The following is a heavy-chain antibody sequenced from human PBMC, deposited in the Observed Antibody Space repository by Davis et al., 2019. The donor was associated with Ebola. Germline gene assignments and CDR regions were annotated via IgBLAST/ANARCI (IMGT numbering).Heavy chain of an antibody. CDR1: GGSISSSSYY. J-gene: IGHJ4*02. CDR2: INHSGST. D-gene: IGHD4-17*01. CDR3: ARGGSGTTVTPFDY. Sequence: PSETLSLTCTVSGGSISSSSYYWSWIRQPPGKGLEWIGEINHSGSTNYNPSLKSRVTISVDTSKNQFSLKLSSVTAADTAVYYCARGGSGTTVTPFDYWGQGTLVTISS. V-gene: IGHV4-39*07.